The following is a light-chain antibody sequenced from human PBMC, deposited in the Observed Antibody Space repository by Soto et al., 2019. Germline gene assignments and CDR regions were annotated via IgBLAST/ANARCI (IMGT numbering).Light chain of an antibody. CDR3: CSYSTDTTLYV. CDR2: DVS. V-gene: IGLV2-14*01. CDR1: NSDVGDYNL. Sequence: QSALAQPASVSGSPGQSITISCSGINSDVGDYNLVSWYQQRPGEAPKLVIFDVSNRPSGVSDRFSGSKSGNTASLTISGLQAEDEGDYFCCSYSTDTTLYVFGSGTKVTVL. J-gene: IGLJ1*01.